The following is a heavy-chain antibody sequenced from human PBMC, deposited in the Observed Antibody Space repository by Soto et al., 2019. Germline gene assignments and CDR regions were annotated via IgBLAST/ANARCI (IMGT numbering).Heavy chain of an antibody. J-gene: IGHJ6*03. Sequence: SETLSLTYTVSGGSISSYYWSWIRQPPGKGLEWIGYIYYSGSTNYNPSLKSRVTISVDTSKNQFSLKLSSVTAADTAVYYCARGLRFNYYYMDVWGKGTTVTVSS. CDR3: ARGLRFNYYYMDV. V-gene: IGHV4-59*01. CDR2: IYYSGST. CDR1: GGSISSYY. D-gene: IGHD3-3*01.